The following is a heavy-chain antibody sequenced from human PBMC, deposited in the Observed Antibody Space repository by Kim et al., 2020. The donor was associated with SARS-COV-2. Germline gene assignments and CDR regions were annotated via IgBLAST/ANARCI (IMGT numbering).Heavy chain of an antibody. CDR2: FYPEDGET. CDR1: GYTLIELS. V-gene: IGHV1-24*01. CDR3: ATSPVVVVTAWFDP. J-gene: IGHJ5*02. Sequence: ASVKVSCKVSGYTLIELSMHWVRQAPGKGLEGMVGFYPEDGETIYAHKFQGRVTMTDGTSTDTAYMELRSLRAEDTAVYYCATSPVVVVTAWFDPWGQGTLVTGSP. D-gene: IGHD2-15*01.